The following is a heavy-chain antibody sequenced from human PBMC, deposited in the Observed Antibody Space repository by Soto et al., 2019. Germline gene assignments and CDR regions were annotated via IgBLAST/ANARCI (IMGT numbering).Heavy chain of an antibody. CDR2: INAGNGNT. D-gene: IGHD2-2*01. CDR3: ARGGGDIVVVPAADFDY. Sequence: QVQLVQSGAEVKKPGASVKVSCKASGYTFTSYAMHWVRQAPGQRLEWMGWINAGNGNTKYSQKFQGRVTITRDTSASTAYMELSSLRSEDTAVYYCARGGGDIVVVPAADFDYWGQGTLVTVSS. J-gene: IGHJ4*02. V-gene: IGHV1-3*01. CDR1: GYTFTSYA.